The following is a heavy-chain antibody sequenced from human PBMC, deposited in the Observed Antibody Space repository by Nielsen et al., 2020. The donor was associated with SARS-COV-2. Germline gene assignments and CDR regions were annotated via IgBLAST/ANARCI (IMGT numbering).Heavy chain of an antibody. CDR2: IKSKTDGGTT. V-gene: IGHV3-15*01. J-gene: IGHJ6*02. Sequence: GGSLRLSCAASGFTFSSYAMSWVRQAPGKGLEWVGRIKSKTDGGTTDYAAPVKGRFTISRDDSKNTLYLQMNSLKTEDTAVYYCTTVTIFGVAAEYYGMDVWGQGTTVTVSS. CDR3: TTVTIFGVAAEYYGMDV. CDR1: GFTFSSYA. D-gene: IGHD3-3*01.